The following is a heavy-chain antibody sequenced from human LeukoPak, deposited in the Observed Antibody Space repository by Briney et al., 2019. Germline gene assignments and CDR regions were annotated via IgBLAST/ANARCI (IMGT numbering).Heavy chain of an antibody. CDR2: ISGSGVSA. D-gene: IGHD5-24*01. Sequence: PGGSLRLSCAASGFTFRSYAMSWVRQAPGKGLEWDSAISGSGVSAYYADSVKGRFTVSRDNSKKTMYLQMNSLRVEDTAVYYGAKAPTVEMASQYFDHWGQGTLVTVSS. J-gene: IGHJ4*02. CDR3: AKAPTVEMASQYFDH. CDR1: GFTFRSYA. V-gene: IGHV3-23*01.